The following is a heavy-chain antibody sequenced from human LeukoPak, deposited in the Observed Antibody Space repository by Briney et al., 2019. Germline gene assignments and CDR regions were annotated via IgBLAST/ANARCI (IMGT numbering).Heavy chain of an antibody. J-gene: IGHJ4*02. D-gene: IGHD1-1*01. CDR2: IYHSGST. Sequence: PSETLSLTCTVSGYSISSGYYWGWIRQPPGKGLEWIGSIYHSGSTYYNPSLKSRVTMSLDTSKNQFSLKLSSVTAADTAVYYCAACLSATWAIDYWGQGTLVTVSS. V-gene: IGHV4-38-2*02. CDR1: GYSISSGYY. CDR3: AACLSATWAIDY.